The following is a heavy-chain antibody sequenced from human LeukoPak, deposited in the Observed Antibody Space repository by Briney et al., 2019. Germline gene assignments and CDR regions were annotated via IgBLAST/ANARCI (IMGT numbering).Heavy chain of an antibody. CDR2: IYYSGST. D-gene: IGHD6-19*01. CDR1: GGSISSSSYY. CDR3: ASLTGVVPQQWLNFDY. J-gene: IGHJ4*02. Sequence: SETLSLTCTVSGGSISSSSYYWGWIRQPPGKGLEWIGSIYYSGSTYYNPSLKSRVTISVDTSKNQFSLKLSSVTAADTAVYYCASLTGVVPQQWLNFDYWGQGTLVTVSS. V-gene: IGHV4-39*07.